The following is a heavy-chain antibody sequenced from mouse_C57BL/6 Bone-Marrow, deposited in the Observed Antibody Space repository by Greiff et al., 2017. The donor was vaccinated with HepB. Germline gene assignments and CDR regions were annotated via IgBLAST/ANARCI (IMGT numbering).Heavy chain of an antibody. Sequence: LARPGASVKLSCKASGYTFTSYGISWVKQRTGQGLEWIGEIYPRSGNTYYNEKFKGKATLTADKSSSTAYMELRSLTSEDSAVYFCAREGTYYSNYGFAYWGQGTLVTVSA. CDR3: AREGTYYSNYGFAY. CDR2: IYPRSGNT. D-gene: IGHD2-5*01. J-gene: IGHJ3*01. V-gene: IGHV1-81*01. CDR1: GYTFTSYG.